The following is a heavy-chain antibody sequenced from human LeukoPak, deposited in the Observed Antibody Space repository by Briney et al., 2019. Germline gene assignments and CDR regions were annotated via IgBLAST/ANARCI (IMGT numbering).Heavy chain of an antibody. D-gene: IGHD3-22*01. CDR1: GYSFTNYW. CDR2: IYPGDSET. CDR3: ARGAIYYERSGYYRPLDY. Sequence: GESLKIFCKGSGYSFTNYWIGWVRQMPGKGLEWMGIIYPGDSETIYSPSFQGQVTISADESISTAYLQWSSPKASDTAMYYCARGAIYYERSGYYRPLDYWGQGTLVTVSS. J-gene: IGHJ4*02. V-gene: IGHV5-51*01.